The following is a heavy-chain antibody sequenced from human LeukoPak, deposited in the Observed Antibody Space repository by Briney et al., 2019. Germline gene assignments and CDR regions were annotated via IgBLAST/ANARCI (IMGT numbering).Heavy chain of an antibody. D-gene: IGHD4-11*01. Sequence: SETLSLTCTVSGGSISSYYWSWIRQPPGKGLEWIGYIYYSGSTNYNPSLKSRVTISVDTSKNQFSLKLSSVTAADTAVYYCARLYMTTVTMGYYYYYYYMDVWGKGTTATVSS. V-gene: IGHV4-59*12. CDR2: IYYSGST. CDR1: GGSISSYY. J-gene: IGHJ6*03. CDR3: ARLYMTTVTMGYYYYYYYMDV.